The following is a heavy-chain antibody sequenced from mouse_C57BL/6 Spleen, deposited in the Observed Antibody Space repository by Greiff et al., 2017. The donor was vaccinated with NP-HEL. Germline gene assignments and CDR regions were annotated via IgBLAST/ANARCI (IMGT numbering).Heavy chain of an antibody. CDR1: GYTFTDYE. J-gene: IGHJ4*01. D-gene: IGHD4-1*01. V-gene: IGHV1-15*01. CDR3: TSGLTGHYAMDY. CDR2: IDPETGGT. Sequence: QVQLQQSGAELVRPGASVTLSCKASGYTFTDYEMHWVKQTPVHGLEWIGAIDPETGGTAYNQKFKGKAILTADKSSSTAYMELRSLTSEDSAVYYCTSGLTGHYAMDYWGQGTSVTVSS.